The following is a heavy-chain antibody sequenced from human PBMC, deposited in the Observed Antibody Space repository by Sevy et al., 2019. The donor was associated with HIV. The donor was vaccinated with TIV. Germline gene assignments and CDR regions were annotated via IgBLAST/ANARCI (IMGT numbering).Heavy chain of an antibody. J-gene: IGHJ4*02. CDR1: GFTFGSYG. CDR2: ISYDRSDK. CDR3: AGVFSSYYFDY. Sequence: GGSLRLSCAASGFTFGSYGMHWVRQAPGKGLEWVAYISYDRSDKNYADSVKGRFTISRDNSKKTVFLQLNSLRPEDTAVYYCAGVFSSYYFDYWGQGTLVTVSS. V-gene: IGHV3-30*06.